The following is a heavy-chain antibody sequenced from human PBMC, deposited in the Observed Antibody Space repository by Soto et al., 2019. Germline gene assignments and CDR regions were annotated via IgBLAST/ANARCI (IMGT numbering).Heavy chain of an antibody. CDR3: AQDRGWGVVSPSHDY. CDR1: GFTFRNFV. CDR2: IRGTGGET. V-gene: IGHV3-23*01. J-gene: IGHJ4*02. Sequence: EVELLASGGGIVQPGGSLRVSCVASGFTFRNFVMRWVRQAPGKGLEWVSAIRGTGGETFYADSVKSRFTISRDNSKNTLYLQMTSLRDEDTALYFCAQDRGWGVVSPSHDYWGQGTLVTVSS. D-gene: IGHD2-21*01.